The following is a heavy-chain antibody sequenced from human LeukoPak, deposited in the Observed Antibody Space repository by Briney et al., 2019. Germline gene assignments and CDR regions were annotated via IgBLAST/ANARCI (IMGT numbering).Heavy chain of an antibody. CDR3: AKSGGYGLIDY. CDR1: GGSFSGYF. Sequence: SETLSLTCAVYGGSFSGYFLSWIRQPPGEGLEWIGEIDHSGSTTYNPSLKSRVTISVGTANNHFSLRLSSVTAADTAMYYCAKSGGYGLIDYWGQGTLVTVSS. D-gene: IGHD1-26*01. J-gene: IGHJ4*02. CDR2: IDHSGST. V-gene: IGHV4-34*01.